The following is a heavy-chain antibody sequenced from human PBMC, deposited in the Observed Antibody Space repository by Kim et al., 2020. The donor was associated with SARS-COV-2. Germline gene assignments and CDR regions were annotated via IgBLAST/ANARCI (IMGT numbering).Heavy chain of an antibody. CDR1: GFSFNTYS. J-gene: IGHJ2*01. Sequence: GGSLRLSCAASGFSFNTYSMNWVRQAPGKGLEWVSSISSSSSYKYYADSVKGRFTISRDNAKNSLYLQMNSLRAEDTAVYYCARDHDNSGDPHWYFDLWGRGTLVTVSS. CDR3: ARDHDNSGDPHWYFDL. V-gene: IGHV3-21*01. D-gene: IGHD3-22*01. CDR2: ISSSSSYK.